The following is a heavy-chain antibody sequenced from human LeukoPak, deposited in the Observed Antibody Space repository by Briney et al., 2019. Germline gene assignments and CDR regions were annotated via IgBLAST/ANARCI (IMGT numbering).Heavy chain of an antibody. CDR1: GGTFSSYA. V-gene: IGHV1-69*05. CDR3: ARESLPAAINYYYYMDV. J-gene: IGHJ6*03. D-gene: IGHD2-2*01. Sequence: SVKVSCKASGGTFSSYAISWVRQAPGQGLEWMGRIIPIFGTANYAQRFQGRVTITTDESTSTAYMELSSLRSEDTAVYYCARESLPAAINYYYYMDVWGKGTTVTVSS. CDR2: IIPIFGTA.